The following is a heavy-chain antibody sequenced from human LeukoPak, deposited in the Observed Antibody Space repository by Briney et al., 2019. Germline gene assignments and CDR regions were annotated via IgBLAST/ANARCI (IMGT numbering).Heavy chain of an antibody. V-gene: IGHV4-34*01. J-gene: IGHJ4*02. D-gene: IGHD5-18*01. CDR2: INHSGST. Sequence: ASETLSLTCAVYGGSFSGYYWSWIRQPPGKGLEWIGEINHSGSTNYNPSLKSRVTISVDTSKNQFSLKLSSVTAADTAVYYCARGRYSYGSTFDYWGQGTLVTVSS. CDR1: GGSFSGYY. CDR3: ARGRYSYGSTFDY.